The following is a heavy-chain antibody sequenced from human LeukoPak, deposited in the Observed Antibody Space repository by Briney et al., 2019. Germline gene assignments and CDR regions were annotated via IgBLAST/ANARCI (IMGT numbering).Heavy chain of an antibody. CDR3: ARDSYGSGSPYYGMDV. V-gene: IGHV1-2*02. CDR1: GYTFTGYY. D-gene: IGHD3-10*01. CDR2: INPNSGGT. J-gene: IGHJ6*02. Sequence: ASVKVFCKASGYTFTGYYMHWVRQAPGQGLEGMGWINPNSGGTNYAQKFQGRVTMTRDTSISTAYMELSRLRSDDTAVYYCARDSYGSGSPYYGMDVWGQGTTVTVSS.